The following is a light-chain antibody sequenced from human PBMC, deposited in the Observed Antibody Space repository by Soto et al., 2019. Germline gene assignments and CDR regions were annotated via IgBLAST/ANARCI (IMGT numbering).Light chain of an antibody. J-gene: IGLJ3*02. CDR3: SSYTSSSTRV. Sequence: QSALTQPASVSGSPGQSITISCTGTSSVVGGYNYVSWYQQHPGKAPKLMIYEVSNRPSGVSNRFSGSKSGNTASLTISGLQAEDEADYYCSSYTSSSTRVFGGGTKVTVL. CDR2: EVS. V-gene: IGLV2-14*01. CDR1: SSVVGGYNY.